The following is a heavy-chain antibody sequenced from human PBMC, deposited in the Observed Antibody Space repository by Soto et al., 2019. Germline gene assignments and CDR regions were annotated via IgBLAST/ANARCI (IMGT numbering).Heavy chain of an antibody. CDR1: GYSVSSSSAA. CDR2: TYYRSKWIH. V-gene: IGHV6-1*01. J-gene: IGHJ6*02. CDR3: AGVVWFRGMDV. D-gene: IGHD3-16*01. Sequence: PSQTLSLTGDISGYSVSSSSAAWNWIRQSPSRGLEWLGRTYYRSKWIHEYTASMESRININPDTSKNQISLHIYSVTPEDTAAYYCAGVVWFRGMDVWGQGTPVTVSS.